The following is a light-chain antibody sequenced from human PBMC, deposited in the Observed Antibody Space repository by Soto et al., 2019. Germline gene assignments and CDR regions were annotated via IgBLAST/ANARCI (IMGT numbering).Light chain of an antibody. CDR2: DAS. CDR3: QQYGSSPLT. Sequence: EIVLTQSPGPLSLSPGERVTLSCRASQSVSSSYLAWYQQKPGQAPRLLIYDASSRATGIPDRFSGSGSGTDFTLTISRLEPEDFAVFYCQQYGSSPLTFGGGTKVEIK. CDR1: QSVSSSY. V-gene: IGKV3-20*01. J-gene: IGKJ4*01.